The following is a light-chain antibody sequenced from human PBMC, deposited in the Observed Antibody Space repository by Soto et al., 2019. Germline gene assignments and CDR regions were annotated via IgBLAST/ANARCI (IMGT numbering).Light chain of an antibody. V-gene: IGLV2-14*01. CDR1: TSNVGDNNY. CDR3: SSYTSSSVYV. Sequence: QSALTRLPSFSGSPGRQTPISATETTSNVGDNNYVSWYQQHPGKAPKLMIYEVSNRPSGVSNRFSGSKSGNTASLTISGLQAEDEADYYCSSYTSSSVYVFGTGTKLTVL. CDR2: EVS. J-gene: IGLJ1*01.